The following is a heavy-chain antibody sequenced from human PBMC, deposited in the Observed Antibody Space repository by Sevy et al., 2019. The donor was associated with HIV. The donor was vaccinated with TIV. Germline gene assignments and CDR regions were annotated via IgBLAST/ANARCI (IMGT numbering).Heavy chain of an antibody. D-gene: IGHD2-15*01. V-gene: IGHV5-51*01. Sequence: GESLKISCKGSGYSFTSYWIGWVRQMPGKGLEWMGIIYPGDSDTRFSPSFQGQVTISPDKSISTAYLQWSSLKASDTAMYYCLRVDPLSLADAFDIWGQGTMVTVSS. CDR1: GYSFTSYW. J-gene: IGHJ3*02. CDR3: LRVDPLSLADAFDI. CDR2: IYPGDSDT.